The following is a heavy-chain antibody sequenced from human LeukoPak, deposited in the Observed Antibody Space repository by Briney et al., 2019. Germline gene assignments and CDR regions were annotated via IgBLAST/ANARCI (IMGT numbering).Heavy chain of an antibody. CDR3: ASGVGATGYWFDP. J-gene: IGHJ5*02. V-gene: IGHV1-46*01. CDR2: INPSGGST. D-gene: IGHD1-26*01. CDR1: GYTFTSYY. Sequence: ASVKVSCKASGYTFTSYYMHWVRQAPGQGLEWMGIINPSGGSTNYAQKFRGRVTITADKSTSTAYMELSSLRSEDTAVYYCASGVGATGYWFDPWGQGTLVTVSS.